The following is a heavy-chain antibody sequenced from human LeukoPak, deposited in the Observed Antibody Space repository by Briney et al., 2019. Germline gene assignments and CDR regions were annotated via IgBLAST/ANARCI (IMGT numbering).Heavy chain of an antibody. D-gene: IGHD3-16*01. V-gene: IGHV4-38-2*02. CDR2: INHSGST. CDR3: AVRGPWFDP. Sequence: SETLSLTCTVSGYSISSGYYWSWIRQPPGKGLEWIGEINHSGSTNYNPSLKSRVTISVDTSKNQFSLKLSSVTAADTAVYYCAVRGPWFDPWGQGTLVTVSS. CDR1: GYSISSGYY. J-gene: IGHJ5*02.